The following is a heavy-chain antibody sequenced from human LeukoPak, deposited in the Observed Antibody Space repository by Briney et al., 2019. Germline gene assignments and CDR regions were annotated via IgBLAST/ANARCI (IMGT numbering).Heavy chain of an antibody. Sequence: GASVKVSCKASGYTFTGYYMRWVRQAPGQGLEWMGWINPNSGGTNYAQKFQGRVTMTRDTSISTAYMELSRLRSDDTAVYYCASTTRDHTAMVPWVDYWGQGTLVTVSS. D-gene: IGHD5-18*01. CDR3: ASTTRDHTAMVPWVDY. V-gene: IGHV1-2*02. CDR1: GYTFTGYY. CDR2: INPNSGGT. J-gene: IGHJ4*02.